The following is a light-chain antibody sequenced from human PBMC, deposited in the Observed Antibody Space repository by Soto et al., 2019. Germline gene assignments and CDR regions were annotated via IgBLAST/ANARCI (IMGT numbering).Light chain of an antibody. CDR1: SSDIGAYNY. J-gene: IGLJ1*01. V-gene: IGLV2-14*01. Sequence: QSVLTQPSSVSVSPGQSITSSCSGSSSDIGAYNYVSWFQQYPGKAPKLIISEVSNRPSGVSNRFSGSKSGTAASLTISGLQTEDEADYFCFSFTTDWTHVFGTGTKVTVL. CDR2: EVS. CDR3: FSFTTDWTHV.